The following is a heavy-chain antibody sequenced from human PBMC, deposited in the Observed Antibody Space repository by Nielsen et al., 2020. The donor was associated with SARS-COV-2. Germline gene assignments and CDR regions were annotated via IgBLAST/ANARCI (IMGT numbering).Heavy chain of an antibody. J-gene: IGHJ2*01. CDR3: ARDPAALDL. CDR2: ISSGSTTI. Sequence: GGSLRLSCAASGFSFNIYTMAWVRQAPGKGLEWISDISSGSTTIFYADSVKGRFTISRDNAKNSLYLQMDSLGVDDTAVYYCARDPAALDLWGPGTLVTVSS. D-gene: IGHD6-25*01. CDR1: GFSFNIYT. V-gene: IGHV3-48*04.